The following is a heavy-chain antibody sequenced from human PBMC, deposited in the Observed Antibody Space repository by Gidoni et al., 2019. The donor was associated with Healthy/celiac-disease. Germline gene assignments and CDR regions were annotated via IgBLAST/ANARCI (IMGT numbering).Heavy chain of an antibody. CDR1: GYTFTSYG. CDR2: ISAYNGNT. D-gene: IGHD2-2*01. CDR3: ARDTPRVVVPAVHDY. Sequence: QVQLVQSGAEVKKPGASVKVSCKASGYTFTSYGISWVRQAPGQGLEWMGWISAYNGNTNDAQKLQGRVTMTTDTSTSTAYMELRSLRSDDTAVYYCARDTPRVVVPAVHDYWGQGTLVTVSS. V-gene: IGHV1-18*01. J-gene: IGHJ4*02.